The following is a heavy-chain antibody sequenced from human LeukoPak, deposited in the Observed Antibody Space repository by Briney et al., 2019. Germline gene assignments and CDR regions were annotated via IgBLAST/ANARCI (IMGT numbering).Heavy chain of an antibody. J-gene: IGHJ4*02. CDR3: AKDWAPYCGGDCYFNY. CDR2: ISYDGSNK. D-gene: IGHD2-21*02. CDR1: GFIFNNYG. V-gene: IGHV3-30*18. Sequence: PGGSLRLSCAASGFIFNNYGMHWVRQAPGKGLEWVAVISYDGSNKNYADSVKGRSTISRDSSKNTVYLQMNSLRVEDTAVYYCAKDWAPYCGGDCYFNYWGQGTLVTVSS.